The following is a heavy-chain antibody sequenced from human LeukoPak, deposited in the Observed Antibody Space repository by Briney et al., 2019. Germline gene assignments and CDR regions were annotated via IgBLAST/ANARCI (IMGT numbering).Heavy chain of an antibody. J-gene: IGHJ4*02. CDR3: ARWRIAVAGGFDY. CDR1: GGSFSGYY. CDR2: INHSRST. V-gene: IGHV4-34*01. D-gene: IGHD6-19*01. Sequence: PSETLSLTCAVYGGSFSGYYWSWIRQPPGKGLEWIGEINHSRSTNYNPSLKSRVTISVDTSKNQFSLKLSSVTAADTAVYYCARWRIAVAGGFDYWGQGTLVTVSS.